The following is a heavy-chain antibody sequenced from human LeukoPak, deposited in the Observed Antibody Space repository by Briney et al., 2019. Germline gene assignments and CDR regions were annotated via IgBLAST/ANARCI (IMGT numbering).Heavy chain of an antibody. D-gene: IGHD1-26*01. CDR1: GDSVSSNSAA. CDR2: TYYRSKWNN. J-gene: IGHJ2*01. Sequence: PSQTLSLTCAISGDSVSSNSAAWNWIRQSPSRGLEWLGRTYYRSKWNNDYAVSVKGRLTIYPDRSRNHFSLQLNSVTPDDTAVYYCAGENIGAMAPYWYFDLWGRGTLVTVSS. CDR3: AGENIGAMAPYWYFDL. V-gene: IGHV6-1*01.